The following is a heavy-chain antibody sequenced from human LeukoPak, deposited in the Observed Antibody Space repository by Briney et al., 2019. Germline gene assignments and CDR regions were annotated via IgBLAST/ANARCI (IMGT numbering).Heavy chain of an antibody. CDR3: ARGSRGVVPAATFDY. J-gene: IGHJ4*02. CDR2: INPSGGST. Sequence: APVRSSCTTSGYTFTTYYMHWVRQAPVQGLEWMGIINPSGGSTSYAQKFQGRVTITRDTSTSTVYMELSSLRSEDTAVYYCARGSRGVVPAATFDYWGQGTLVTVSS. CDR1: GYTFTTYY. D-gene: IGHD2-2*01. V-gene: IGHV1-46*01.